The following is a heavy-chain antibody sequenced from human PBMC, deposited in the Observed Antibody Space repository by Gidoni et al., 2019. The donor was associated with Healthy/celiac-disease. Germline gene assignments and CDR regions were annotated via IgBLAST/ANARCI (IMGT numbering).Heavy chain of an antibody. V-gene: IGHV3-33*01. D-gene: IGHD5-18*01. CDR3: ARGIGGYSYGYFDY. Sequence: QVQLVESGGGVVQPGRSLRLSCAASGFTFSSYGMHWVRQAPGKGLEWVAVIWYDGSNKYYADSVKGRFTISRDNSKNTLYLQMNSLRAEDTAVYYCARGIGGYSYGYFDYWGQGTLVTVSS. CDR1: GFTFSSYG. CDR2: IWYDGSNK. J-gene: IGHJ4*02.